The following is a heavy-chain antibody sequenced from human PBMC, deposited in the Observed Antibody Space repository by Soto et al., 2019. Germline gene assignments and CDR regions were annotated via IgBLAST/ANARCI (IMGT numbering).Heavy chain of an antibody. V-gene: IGHV4-30-4*01. CDR2: IYYSGNT. J-gene: IGHJ6*02. CDR1: GGSISSGDYY. CDR3: ARVATGTTQVGRERYYYGMDV. D-gene: IGHD1-7*01. Sequence: QVQLQESGPGLVKPSQTLSLTCTVSGGSISSGDYYWSWIRQPPGKRLEWLGYIYYSGNTYYTPSLKNRVAIAVDTSKNQFSLKLSSVTGADTAVYYCARVATGTTQVGRERYYYGMDVWGQGTTVTVSS.